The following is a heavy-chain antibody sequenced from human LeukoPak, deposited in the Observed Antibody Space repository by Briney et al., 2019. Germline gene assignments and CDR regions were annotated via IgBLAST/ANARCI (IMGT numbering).Heavy chain of an antibody. CDR2: INPNSGGT. CDR3: ARADSGWSYYFDY. V-gene: IGHV1-2*02. Sequence: ASVKVSCKASGYXFTGYYMHWVRQAPGQGLEWMGWINPNSGGTNYAQKFQGRVTMTRDTSISTAYMELSRLRSDDTAVYYCARADSGWSYYFDYWGQGTLVTVSS. CDR1: GYXFTGYY. D-gene: IGHD6-19*01. J-gene: IGHJ4*02.